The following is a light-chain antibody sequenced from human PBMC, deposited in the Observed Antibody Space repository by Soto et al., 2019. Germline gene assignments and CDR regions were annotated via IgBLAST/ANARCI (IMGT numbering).Light chain of an antibody. CDR2: WAS. CDR3: QQYYSNPRT. V-gene: IGKV4-1*01. CDR1: QGVLYSSNNKNY. Sequence: DIVMTQSPDSLAVSLGERTTINCKSSQGVLYSSNNKNYLAWYQQKPGQPPKLLIYWASTRESGVPDRFSGSGSGTDFTLTISSLQAEDVAVYYCQQYYSNPRTFGQGTKVEIK. J-gene: IGKJ1*01.